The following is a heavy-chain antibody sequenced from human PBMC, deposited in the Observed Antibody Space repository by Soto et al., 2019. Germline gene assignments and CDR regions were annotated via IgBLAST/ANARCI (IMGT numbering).Heavy chain of an antibody. V-gene: IGHV3-21*01. D-gene: IGHD3-10*01. CDR2: ISSSSSYI. CDR3: ARVGTMVRGVSL. CDR1: GFTFSSYS. Sequence: PGGSLRLSCAASGFTFSSYSMNWVRQAPGKGLEWVSSISSSSSYIYYADSVKGRFTISRDNAKNSLYLQMNSLRAEDTAVYYCARVGTMVRGVSLWGQGTLVTVSS. J-gene: IGHJ4*02.